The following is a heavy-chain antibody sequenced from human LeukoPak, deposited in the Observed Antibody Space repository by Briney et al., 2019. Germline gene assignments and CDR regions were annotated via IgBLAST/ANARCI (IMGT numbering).Heavy chain of an antibody. CDR3: AKRFGESPAGGFDI. D-gene: IGHD3-10*01. CDR2: ISYDGSNK. CDR1: GFTFSNYG. Sequence: PGGSLRLSCAASGFTFSNYGMHWVRQAPGKGLEWVAVISYDGSNKYYADSVKGRFTISRDNSKNTLYLQMNSLRAEDTAVYYCAKRFGESPAGGFDIWGQGTMVTVSS. V-gene: IGHV3-30*18. J-gene: IGHJ3*02.